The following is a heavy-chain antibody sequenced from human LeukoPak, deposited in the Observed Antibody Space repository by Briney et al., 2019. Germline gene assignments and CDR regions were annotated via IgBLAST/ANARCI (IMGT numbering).Heavy chain of an antibody. CDR2: ISWNSGSI. CDR1: GFTFDDYA. J-gene: IGHJ4*02. V-gene: IGHV3-9*01. D-gene: IGHD5-12*01. CDR3: AKDSGYDLYYFDY. Sequence: PGRSPRLSCAASGFTFDDYAMHWVRQAPGKGLEWVSGISWNSGSIGYADSVKGRFTISRDNAKNSLYLQMNSLRAEDTALYYCAKDSGYDLYYFDYWGQGTLVTVSS.